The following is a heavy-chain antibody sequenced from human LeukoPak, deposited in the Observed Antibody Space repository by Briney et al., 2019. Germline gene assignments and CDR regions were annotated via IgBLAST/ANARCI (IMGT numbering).Heavy chain of an antibody. D-gene: IGHD5-24*01. Sequence: GESLKISCKGSGYPFNDYWIGWVRQMPGKGLEWMGIFYPGDSQTRYSPSFQGQVILSADKSISTAYLQWNSLKASDTAMYYCARMATIGFDIWGQGTMVTVSS. V-gene: IGHV5-51*01. CDR1: GYPFNDYW. J-gene: IGHJ3*02. CDR2: FYPGDSQT. CDR3: ARMATIGFDI.